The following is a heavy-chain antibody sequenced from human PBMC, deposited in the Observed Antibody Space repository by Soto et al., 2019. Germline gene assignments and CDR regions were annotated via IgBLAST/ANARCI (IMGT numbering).Heavy chain of an antibody. V-gene: IGHV1-2*04. CDR1: GYTFTGYY. D-gene: IGHD6-19*01. Sequence: ASVKVSCKASGYTFTGYYMHWVRQAPGQGLEWMGWINPNSGGTNYAQKFQGWVTMTRDTSISTAYMELGRLGSDETAVYYCARDSVAVAGTGVLDYWGQGTLVTVSS. CDR2: INPNSGGT. J-gene: IGHJ4*02. CDR3: ARDSVAVAGTGVLDY.